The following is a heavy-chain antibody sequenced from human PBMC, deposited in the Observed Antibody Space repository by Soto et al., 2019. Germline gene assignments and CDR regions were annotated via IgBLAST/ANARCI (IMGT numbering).Heavy chain of an antibody. CDR1: GYNFIAYG. V-gene: IGHV1-18*01. Sequence: QVQLVQSGPEVRKPGASVKVSCEASGYNFIAYGISWVRQAPGQGLEWMGWISVYNGNTEYAQKFLGSVTMTSDTSTNTAYMELTSLRSDDTAVYYCGRGNPGGQYWGQGTLVTVSS. D-gene: IGHD3-10*01. J-gene: IGHJ4*02. CDR3: GRGNPGGQY. CDR2: ISVYNGNT.